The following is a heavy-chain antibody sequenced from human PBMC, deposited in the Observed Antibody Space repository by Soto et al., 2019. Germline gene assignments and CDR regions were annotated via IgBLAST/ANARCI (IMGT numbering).Heavy chain of an antibody. Sequence: RASVKVSCKASGGTFSSYTISWVRQAPGQGLEWMGRIIPILGIANYAQKFQGRVTITADKSTSTAYMELSSLRSEDTAVYYCARDGAAAGPSDAFDIWGQGTMVTFSS. CDR2: IIPILGIA. V-gene: IGHV1-69*04. D-gene: IGHD6-13*01. CDR1: GGTFSSYT. J-gene: IGHJ3*02. CDR3: ARDGAAAGPSDAFDI.